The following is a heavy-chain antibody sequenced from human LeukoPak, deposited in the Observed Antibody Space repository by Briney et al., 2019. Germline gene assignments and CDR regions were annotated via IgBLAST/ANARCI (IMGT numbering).Heavy chain of an antibody. Sequence: TGRSLRLSCAASGFTFSGYGMHWVRQAPGKGMEWVAVILYDGSNQYYADSVKGRFTISRDNSKNTLYLQMNSLRAEDTAVYYCAKDRGRPRVATTLYYFDYWGQGTLVTVSS. CDR3: AKDRGRPRVATTLYYFDY. CDR1: GFTFSGYG. CDR2: ILYDGSNQ. D-gene: IGHD5-12*01. J-gene: IGHJ4*02. V-gene: IGHV3-33*06.